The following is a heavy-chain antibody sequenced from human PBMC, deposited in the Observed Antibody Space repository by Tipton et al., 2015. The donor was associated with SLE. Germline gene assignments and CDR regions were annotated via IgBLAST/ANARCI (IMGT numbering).Heavy chain of an antibody. CDR3: AGGSLTGDFDY. CDR2: IYHSGST. D-gene: IGHD7-27*01. Sequence: LRLSCTVSGYSISSGYYWGWIRQPPGKGLEWIGSIYHSGSTYYNPSLKIRVTISVDTSKNQFSLKLSSVTAADTAVYYCAGGSLTGDFDYWGQGTLVTVSS. J-gene: IGHJ4*02. V-gene: IGHV4-38-2*02. CDR1: GYSISSGYY.